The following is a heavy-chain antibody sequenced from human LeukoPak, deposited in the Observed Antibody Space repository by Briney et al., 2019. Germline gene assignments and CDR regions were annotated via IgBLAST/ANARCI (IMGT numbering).Heavy chain of an antibody. CDR3: ARGGGSSWYVPGRWFDP. D-gene: IGHD6-13*01. V-gene: IGHV4-34*01. Sequence: SETLSPTCAVYGGSFSGYYWSWIRQPPGKGLEWIGEINHSGSTNYNPSLKSRVTISVDTSKNQFSLKLSSVTAADTAVYYCARGGGSSWYVPGRWFDPWGQGTLVTVSS. J-gene: IGHJ5*02. CDR1: GGSFSGYY. CDR2: INHSGST.